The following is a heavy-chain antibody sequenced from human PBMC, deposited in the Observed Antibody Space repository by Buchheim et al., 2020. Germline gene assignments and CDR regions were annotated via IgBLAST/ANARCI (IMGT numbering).Heavy chain of an antibody. Sequence: QVQLVQCGAEVKKPGSWVKVSCKACGGTFRRYATSGVRQPPGQGLEGRGGLIPIFGTANYAQKSEGSVMFTADESTSTAYMELSSLRSEDTAVHYCARESPYYDILTRYMDVWGKGTT. D-gene: IGHD3-9*01. CDR1: GGTFRRYA. J-gene: IGHJ6*03. CDR2: LIPIFGTA. V-gene: IGHV1-69*01. CDR3: ARESPYYDILTRYMDV.